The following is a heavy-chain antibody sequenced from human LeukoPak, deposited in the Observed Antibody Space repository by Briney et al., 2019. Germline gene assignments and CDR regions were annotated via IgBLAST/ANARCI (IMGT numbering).Heavy chain of an antibody. CDR3: ASSIWFGELPHY. J-gene: IGHJ6*02. Sequence: GGSLRLSCAASGFTFSDYYMSWIRQAPGKGLEWVSYISSGGTTIYYADSVKGRFTISKDNAKNSLYLQMNSLRAEDTAVYYCASSIWFGELPHYWGQGTTVTVSS. D-gene: IGHD3-10*01. CDR1: GFTFSDYY. V-gene: IGHV3-11*04. CDR2: ISSGGTTI.